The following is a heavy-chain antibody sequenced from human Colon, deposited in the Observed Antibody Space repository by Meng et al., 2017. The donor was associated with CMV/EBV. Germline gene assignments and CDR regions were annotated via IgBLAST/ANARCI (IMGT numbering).Heavy chain of an antibody. J-gene: IGHJ4*02. D-gene: IGHD2-21*01. V-gene: IGHV3-23*01. CDR3: AKDGLSFCGGNCYHYIDD. CDR2: ISGSDGRT. Sequence: GESLKISCAASGFTFSTYAMNWVRQAPGEGLEWISIISGSDGRTHYADSVKGRFTISRDNSKNTLYLQMNNLRAEDTAIYYCAKDGLSFCGGNCYHYIDDWGRGTLVTSPQ. CDR1: GFTFSTYA.